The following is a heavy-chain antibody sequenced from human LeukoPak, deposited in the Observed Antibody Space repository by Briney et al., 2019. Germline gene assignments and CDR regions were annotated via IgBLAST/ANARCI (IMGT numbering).Heavy chain of an antibody. Sequence: GASLRLSCAASGFSLSTYSVSWVRQPPGKGLEWVSGITGTGGSTYYADSVKGRFTVSRDTSKNTLYLQMNSLRAEDTAIYYCAKDHGTAVAGFYYWGQGTLVTVSS. D-gene: IGHD6-19*01. CDR1: GFSLSTYS. V-gene: IGHV3-23*01. CDR2: ITGTGGST. CDR3: AKDHGTAVAGFYY. J-gene: IGHJ4*02.